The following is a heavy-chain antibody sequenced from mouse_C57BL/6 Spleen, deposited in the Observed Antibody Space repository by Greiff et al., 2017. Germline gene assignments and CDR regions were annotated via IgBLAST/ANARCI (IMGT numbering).Heavy chain of an antibody. CDR1: GYTFTDYY. CDR2: INPNNGGT. CDR3: ARRYGSSLYAMDY. Sequence: VQLQQSGPELVKPGASVKISCKASGYTFTDYYMNWVKQSHGKSLEWIGDINPNNGGTSYNQKFKGKATLTVDKSSSTAYMELRSLTSEDSAVYYCARRYGSSLYAMDYWGQGTSVTVSS. D-gene: IGHD1-1*01. V-gene: IGHV1-26*01. J-gene: IGHJ4*01.